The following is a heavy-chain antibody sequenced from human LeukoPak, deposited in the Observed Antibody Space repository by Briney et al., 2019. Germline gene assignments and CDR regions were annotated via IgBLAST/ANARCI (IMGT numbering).Heavy chain of an antibody. CDR3: ASLYYYYGMDV. J-gene: IGHJ6*02. V-gene: IGHV3-23*01. Sequence: GGSLRLSCATSGFTFSSYAMSWVRQAPGKGLEWVSAISGSGGSTYYADSVKGRFTISGDNSKNTLYLQMNSLRAEDTAVYYCASLYYYYGMDVWGQGTTVTASS. CDR1: GFTFSSYA. CDR2: ISGSGGST.